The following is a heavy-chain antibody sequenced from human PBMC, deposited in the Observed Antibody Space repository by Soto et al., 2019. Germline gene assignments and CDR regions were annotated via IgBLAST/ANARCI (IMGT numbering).Heavy chain of an antibody. CDR3: ARDSYQGFYYMDV. CDR2: IIPILGIA. V-gene: IGHV1-69*04. CDR1: GGTFSSYT. Sequence: SVKVSCKASGGTFSSYTISWVRQAPGQGLEWMGRIIPILGIANYAQKFQGRVTITADKSTSTAYMELSSLRSEDTAVYYCARDSYQGFYYMDVWGKGTTVTVSS. J-gene: IGHJ6*03. D-gene: IGHD2-15*01.